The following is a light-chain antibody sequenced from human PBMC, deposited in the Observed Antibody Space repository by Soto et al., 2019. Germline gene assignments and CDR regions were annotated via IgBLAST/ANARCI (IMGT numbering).Light chain of an antibody. J-gene: IGKJ2*01. V-gene: IGKV3-15*01. CDR1: QSISSE. Sequence: EIVMTQSPATLSVSPGERATLSCRASQSISSELAWYQQKPGQPPRLLIYSASTRATGVAARFTGSGSGSEFTLTISGLQSEDFAVYYCQPGHNWPLTFGQGTRLEI. CDR2: SAS. CDR3: QPGHNWPLT.